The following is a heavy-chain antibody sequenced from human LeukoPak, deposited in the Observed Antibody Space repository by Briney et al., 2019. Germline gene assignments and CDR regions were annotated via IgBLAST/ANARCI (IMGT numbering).Heavy chain of an antibody. J-gene: IGHJ4*02. D-gene: IGHD6-13*01. CDR2: IYYSGST. Sequence: PSETLSLTCTVSGGSISSSYWGWIRQPPGKGLEWIGYIYYSGSTNYNPSLQSRVTISVDTSKNQFSLRLSSVTAADTAVYYCARVLPGYSSSWYFDYWGQGTLVTVSS. V-gene: IGHV4-59*08. CDR3: ARVLPGYSSSWYFDY. CDR1: GGSISSSY.